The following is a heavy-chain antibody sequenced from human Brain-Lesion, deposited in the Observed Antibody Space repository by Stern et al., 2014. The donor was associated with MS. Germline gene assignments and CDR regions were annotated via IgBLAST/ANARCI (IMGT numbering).Heavy chain of an antibody. CDR3: ATLSPGAGGNYCRHFDY. J-gene: IGHJ4*02. D-gene: IGHD1-26*01. Sequence: QVQLVQSGAEVKKPGASVKVSCKVSGDTLTELSMHWVRQAPRKGLEWMGGFDPEDGETIYAQKFQGRVTMTEDASTDTAYMALSSLRSEDTAVYYCATLSPGAGGNYCRHFDYWGQGTLVTVSS. CDR2: FDPEDGET. CDR1: GDTLTELS. V-gene: IGHV1-24*01.